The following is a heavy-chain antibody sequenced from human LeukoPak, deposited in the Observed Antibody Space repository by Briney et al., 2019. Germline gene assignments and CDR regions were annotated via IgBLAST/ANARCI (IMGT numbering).Heavy chain of an antibody. CDR3: ARDIYDSGDFRGDF. CDR1: GFDFGDYT. CDR2: ISWNSGSA. V-gene: IGHV3-43*01. D-gene: IGHD3-22*01. Sequence: GGSLRLSCAVSGFDFGDYTMHWVRQPPGKGLEWVSLISWNSGSAKYTESVKGRFTISRDNSKNSLYLQMSSLRTEDTALYYYARDIYDSGDFRGDFWGQGTLVTVSS. J-gene: IGHJ4*02.